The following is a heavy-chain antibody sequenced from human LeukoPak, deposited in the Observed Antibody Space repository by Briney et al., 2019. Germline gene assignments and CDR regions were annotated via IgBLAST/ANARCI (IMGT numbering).Heavy chain of an antibody. CDR3: AREWTGPGYYYYFQH. D-gene: IGHD3-22*01. Sequence: SETLSLTCAVYGGSFSGYYWSWIRQPPGKGLEWIGEINHSGSTNYNPSLKSRVTISVDTSKNQFSLKLSSVTAADTAVYYCAREWTGPGYYYYFQHWGQSTLVTVSS. CDR2: INHSGST. V-gene: IGHV4-34*01. J-gene: IGHJ1*01. CDR1: GGSFSGYY.